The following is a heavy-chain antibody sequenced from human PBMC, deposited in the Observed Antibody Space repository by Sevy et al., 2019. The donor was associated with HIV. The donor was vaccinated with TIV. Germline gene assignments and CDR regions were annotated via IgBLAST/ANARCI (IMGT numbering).Heavy chain of an antibody. Sequence: GGSLRLSCAASGFSFSTYAMTWVRQAPGKGLEWVSAISGSGSNTYNADSVKGRFTISRDNSKNTLYLQMNSLRAEDTAVSYCAKEGPGYNYDSSGYFPSWGQGTLVTVSS. CDR3: AKEGPGYNYDSSGYFPS. V-gene: IGHV3-23*01. J-gene: IGHJ4*02. D-gene: IGHD3-22*01. CDR1: GFSFSTYA. CDR2: ISGSGSNT.